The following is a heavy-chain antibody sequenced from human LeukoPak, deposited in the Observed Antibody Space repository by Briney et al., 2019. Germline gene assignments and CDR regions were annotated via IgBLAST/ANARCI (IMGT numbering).Heavy chain of an antibody. D-gene: IGHD6-6*01. CDR3: AKAIHSSSSGVVDY. Sequence: GGSLRLSCAASGFIFSNYAMHWVRQAPGKGLEWVTFIQYDGSNKYYAESVKGRFTTSRDNSKNTLYLQMNSLGAEDTAVYYCAKAIHSSSSGVVDYWGQGTLVTVSS. CDR2: IQYDGSNK. J-gene: IGHJ4*02. V-gene: IGHV3-30*02. CDR1: GFIFSNYA.